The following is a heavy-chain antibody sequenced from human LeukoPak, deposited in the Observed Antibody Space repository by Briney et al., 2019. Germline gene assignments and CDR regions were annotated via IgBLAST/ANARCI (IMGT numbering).Heavy chain of an antibody. V-gene: IGHV1-69*05. J-gene: IGHJ2*01. CDR1: GGTFSSYA. CDR2: IIPIFGTA. Sequence: SVKVSCKASGGTFSSYAISWVRQVPGQGLEWMGGIIPIFGTANYAQKFQGRVTITTDESTSTAYMELSSLRSEDTAVYYCAGVAYGDWYFDLWGRGTLVTVSS. CDR3: AGVAYGDWYFDL. D-gene: IGHD4-17*01.